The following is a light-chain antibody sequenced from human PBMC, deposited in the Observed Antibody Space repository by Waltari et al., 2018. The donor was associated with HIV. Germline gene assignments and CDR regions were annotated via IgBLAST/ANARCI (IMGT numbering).Light chain of an antibody. V-gene: IGLV4-69*01. CDR1: SGHSTYA. CDR2: LNSDGSH. CDR3: QTWGTGILV. J-gene: IGLJ3*02. Sequence: QLVLTQSPSASASLGASVKLTCTLSSGHSTYAIAWHQQQPEKGPRYLMKLNSDGSHSKGDGIPDPFSGSSSGAERYLTISSLQSEDEADYYCQTWGTGILVFGGGTKLTVL.